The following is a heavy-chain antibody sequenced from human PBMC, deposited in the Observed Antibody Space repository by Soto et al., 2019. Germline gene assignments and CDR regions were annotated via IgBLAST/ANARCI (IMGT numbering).Heavy chain of an antibody. J-gene: IGHJ5*02. CDR2: INSDDSST. CDR1: GFTFSSYW. CDR3: ARSVEQGLRDSWFDP. Sequence: PGGSLRLSCAASGFTFSSYWMHWVRQAPGKGLVWVSRINSDDSSTRYADSVKGRFSISRDNAKNMLYLQMSSLRVEDAAVYYCARSVEQGLRDSWFDPWGQGTLVTVSS. D-gene: IGHD3-16*01. V-gene: IGHV3-74*01.